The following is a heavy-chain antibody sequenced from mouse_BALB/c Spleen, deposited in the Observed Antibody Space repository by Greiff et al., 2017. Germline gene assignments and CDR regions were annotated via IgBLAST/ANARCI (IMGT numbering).Heavy chain of an antibody. CDR2: ISYSGST. CDR3: ARSSPFAY. J-gene: IGHJ3*01. CDR1: GYSITSDYA. D-gene: IGHD1-3*01. V-gene: IGHV3-2*02. Sequence: EVKLMESGPGLVKPSQSLSLTCTVTGYSITSDYAWNWIRQFPGNKLEWMGYISYSGSTSYNPSLKSRISITRDTSKNQFFLQLNSVTTEDTATYYCARSSPFAYWGQGTLVTVSA.